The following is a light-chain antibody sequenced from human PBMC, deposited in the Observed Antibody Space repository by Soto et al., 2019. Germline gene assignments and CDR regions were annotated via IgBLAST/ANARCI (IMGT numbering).Light chain of an antibody. J-gene: IGKJ5*01. CDR3: QQYGSSPPVT. CDR1: QSVSSSY. V-gene: IGKV3-20*01. CDR2: GAS. Sequence: EIVLTQSPGTLSLSPGERATLSCRASQSVSSSYLAWYQQKPGQAPRLLIYGASGRATGIPDRFSGSVSGTDFTLTNSRLEPEDFAVYYCQQYGSSPPVTFGQGTRLEIK.